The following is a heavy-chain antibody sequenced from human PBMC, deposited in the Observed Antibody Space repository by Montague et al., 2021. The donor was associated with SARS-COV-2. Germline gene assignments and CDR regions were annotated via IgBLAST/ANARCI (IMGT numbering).Heavy chain of an antibody. V-gene: IGHV4-4*08. J-gene: IGHJ6*02. CDR3: AAQTAYYYYSLDV. D-gene: IGHD6-25*01. Sequence: NPSLKSRVTILVDTSKNQFSLKLSSVTAADTAVYYCAAQTAYYYYSLDVWGQGTTATVS.